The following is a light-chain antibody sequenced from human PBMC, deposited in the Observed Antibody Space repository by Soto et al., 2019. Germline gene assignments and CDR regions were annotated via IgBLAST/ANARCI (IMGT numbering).Light chain of an antibody. CDR1: QSVSRY. J-gene: IGKJ1*01. CDR3: QQRRNWPLT. Sequence: EIVLTQSPATLSLSPGERATLSCRASQSVSRYFAWYQQKPGQPPRLLIYDTSNRATGVPARFSGSGSGTDFTLTISSLEPEDFAVYYCQQRRNWPLTFGQGTKVDIK. CDR2: DTS. V-gene: IGKV3-11*01.